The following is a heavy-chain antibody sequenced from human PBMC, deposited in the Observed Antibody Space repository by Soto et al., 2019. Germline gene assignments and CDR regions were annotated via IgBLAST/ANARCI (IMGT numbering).Heavy chain of an antibody. CDR1: GGSISSSIYY. J-gene: IGHJ4*02. V-gene: IGHV4-39*01. CDR3: ARPASSGWYPFDY. D-gene: IGHD6-19*01. Sequence: SETLSLTCTVSGGSISSSIYYWGWIRQPPGKGLEWIGGIYYSGSTYYNPSLKSRVTISVDTSKNQFSLKLSSVTAADTAVYYCARPASSGWYPFDYWGQGTLVTVSS. CDR2: IYYSGST.